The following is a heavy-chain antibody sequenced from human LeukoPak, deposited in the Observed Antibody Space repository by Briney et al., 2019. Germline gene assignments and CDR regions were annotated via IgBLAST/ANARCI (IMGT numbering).Heavy chain of an antibody. Sequence: PSETLSLTCAVYGGSFSGYYWSWIRQPPGKGLEWIGEINQSGSTNYSPSLKSRVTISVDTSKNQFSLKLSSVTAADTAVYYCARGFDSSGYYDHWGQGNLVTVSS. CDR1: GGSFSGYY. J-gene: IGHJ4*02. CDR3: ARGFDSSGYYDH. CDR2: INQSGST. D-gene: IGHD3-22*01. V-gene: IGHV4-34*01.